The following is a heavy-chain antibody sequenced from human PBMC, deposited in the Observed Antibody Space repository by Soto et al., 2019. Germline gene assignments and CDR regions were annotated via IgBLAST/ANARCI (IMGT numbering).Heavy chain of an antibody. CDR3: ARDALSRDSI. CDR1: GGSFSGYY. D-gene: IGHD3-22*01. J-gene: IGHJ4*02. V-gene: IGHV4-34*09. CDR2: IYNSGTT. Sequence: SETLSLTCAVYGGSFSGYYWSWIRQPPGKGLEWIGYIYNSGTTYYNPSLKSRVTISVDTSKNQFSLKLSSVTAADTAVYYCARDALSRDSIWGQGTLVTVSS.